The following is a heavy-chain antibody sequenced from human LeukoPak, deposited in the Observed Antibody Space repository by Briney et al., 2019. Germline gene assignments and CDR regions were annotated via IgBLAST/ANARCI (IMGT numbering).Heavy chain of an antibody. V-gene: IGHV4-34*01. CDR1: GGSFSGYS. D-gene: IGHD3-10*02. J-gene: IGHJ3*02. CDR3: ARGLTMSHDAFDI. CDR2: FDRSGST. Sequence: PSETLSLTCAVYGGSFSGYSWTWIRQPPGKGLEWIGEFDRSGSTNCNPALKSRLTISVDTSKNQFSLKLSSVTAADTAVYYCARGLTMSHDAFDIWGQGTMVTVSS.